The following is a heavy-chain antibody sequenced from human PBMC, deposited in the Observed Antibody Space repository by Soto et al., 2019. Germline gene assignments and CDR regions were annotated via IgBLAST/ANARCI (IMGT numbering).Heavy chain of an antibody. V-gene: IGHV1-46*01. CDR1: GYTFSTYY. CDR3: ARDFFASSDYTTNWFDP. J-gene: IGHJ5*02. Sequence: ASVKVSCKASGYTFSTYYMHWVRQAPGQGLEWMGIINPSGGSTTYAQKFQGRVTMTSDTSKNQFSLKLTSVTAADAALYYCARDFFASSDYTTNWFDPWGQGTLVTVS. D-gene: IGHD3-22*01. CDR2: INPSGGST.